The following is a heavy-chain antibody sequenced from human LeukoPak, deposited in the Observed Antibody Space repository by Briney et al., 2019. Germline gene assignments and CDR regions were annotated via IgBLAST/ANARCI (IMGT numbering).Heavy chain of an antibody. V-gene: IGHV5-51*04. CDR1: GYRFASYW. J-gene: IGHJ4*02. Sequence: GESLKISCKGSGYRFASYWIGWVRQMPGKGLEWMGIIYPADSDTRYSPSFQGQVTISADKPIGTAYLHWISLKASDTALYYCALAVIASAVDFDMWREGTVVVVSS. CDR3: ALAVIASAVDFDM. CDR2: IYPADSDT. D-gene: IGHD2-21*01.